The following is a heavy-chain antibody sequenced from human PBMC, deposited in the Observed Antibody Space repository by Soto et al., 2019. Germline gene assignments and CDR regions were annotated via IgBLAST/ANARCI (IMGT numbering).Heavy chain of an antibody. CDR3: ARDHPGYCSGGSCYPGVY. D-gene: IGHD2-15*01. J-gene: IGHJ4*02. Sequence: QVQLVQSGAEVKKPGASVKVSCKASGYTFTSYRLSWVRRAPGHGLEWMGWINTYNGNTIYAQKLQGRVTMTTDTSTSTAYMELRSLRSDDTAVYYCARDHPGYCSGGSCYPGVYWGQGTLVTVSS. V-gene: IGHV1-18*01. CDR2: INTYNGNT. CDR1: GYTFTSYR.